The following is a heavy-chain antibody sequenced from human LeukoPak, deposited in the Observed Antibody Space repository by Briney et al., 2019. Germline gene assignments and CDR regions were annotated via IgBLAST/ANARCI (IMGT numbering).Heavy chain of an antibody. D-gene: IGHD3-10*01. CDR1: GGSFSGYY. CDR3: ARDPDPLFYGSGSYYND. J-gene: IGHJ4*02. CDR2: INHSGST. Sequence: SETLSLTCAVYGGSFSGYYWSWIRQPPGKGLEWFAAINHSGSTNYNPSLKSRVTISVDTSKSQSSLKLSCATAVEPAVYHCARDPDPLFYGSGSYYNDWGQGTLVTVSS. V-gene: IGHV4-34*01.